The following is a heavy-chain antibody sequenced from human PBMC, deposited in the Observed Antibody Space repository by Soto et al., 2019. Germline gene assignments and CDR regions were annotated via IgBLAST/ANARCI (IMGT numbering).Heavy chain of an antibody. CDR2: INLNDGGT. CDR1: EYSFGDYY. CDR3: ARAPGEWRIAAAGTYYYYYGMDV. V-gene: IGHV1-2*02. Sequence: ASVKVSCKTSEYSFGDYYLHWVRQAPEQGLEWMGWINLNDGGTNSPRKFQGRLTMTRDKSITTVYMELSRLRSDDTAVYYCARAPGEWRIAAAGTYYYYYGMDVWGQGTTVTVSS. D-gene: IGHD6-13*01. J-gene: IGHJ6*02.